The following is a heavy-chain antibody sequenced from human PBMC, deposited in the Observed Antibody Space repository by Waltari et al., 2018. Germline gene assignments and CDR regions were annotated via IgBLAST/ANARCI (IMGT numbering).Heavy chain of an antibody. V-gene: IGHV4-34*01. J-gene: IGHJ4*02. CDR2: MHPSGSP. CDR3: ARGPGHAKTGY. Sequence: QVQLQQWGAGLLTPSETLSLACAVYGGSFSGYYGSWLRQPPGKGLEWSGEMHPSGSPYYSPALQRRVTILVDTSKNQLSLKWSSVTAADTAVDYCARGPGHAKTGYWGQGTLVTVSS. CDR1: GGSFSGYY.